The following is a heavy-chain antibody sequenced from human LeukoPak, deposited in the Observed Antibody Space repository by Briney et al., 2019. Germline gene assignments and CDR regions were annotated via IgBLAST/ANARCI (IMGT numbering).Heavy chain of an antibody. CDR1: GGSISSYY. J-gene: IGHJ4*02. Sequence: SETLSLXCTVSGGSISSYYWSWIRQPPGKGLEWIGYIYYSGSTNYNPSLKSRVTISVDTSKNQFSLKLSSVTAADTAVYYCARGSYNWNYEGYFDYWGQGTLVTVSS. CDR3: ARGSYNWNYEGYFDY. V-gene: IGHV4-59*01. CDR2: IYYSGST. D-gene: IGHD1-7*01.